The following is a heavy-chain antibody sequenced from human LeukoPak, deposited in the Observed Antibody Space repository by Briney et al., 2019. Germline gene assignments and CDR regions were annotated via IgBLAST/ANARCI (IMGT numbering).Heavy chain of an antibody. Sequence: SETLSLTCAVYGGPFSGYYWSWIRQPPGKRLEWIGEINHSGSTNYNPSFKSRVTISVDTSKNQFSLKLSSVTAADTALYYCARGEFGYYYDSSAYTAFDYWGQGTLVTVSS. D-gene: IGHD3-22*01. CDR1: GGPFSGYY. J-gene: IGHJ4*02. CDR3: ARGEFGYYYDSSAYTAFDY. CDR2: INHSGST. V-gene: IGHV4-34*01.